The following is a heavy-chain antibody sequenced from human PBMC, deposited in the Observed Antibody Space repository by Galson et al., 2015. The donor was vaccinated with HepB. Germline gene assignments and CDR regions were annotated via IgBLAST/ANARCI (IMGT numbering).Heavy chain of an antibody. J-gene: IGHJ5*02. CDR1: GFTFSSYG. V-gene: IGHV3-33*08. CDR2: IWYDGSNK. CDR3: ARDPMPGRYNWFDP. D-gene: IGHD2-2*01. Sequence: SLRLSCAASGFTFSSYGMHWVRQAPGKGLEWVAVIWYDGSNKYYADSVKGRFTISRDNSKNTLYLQMNSLRAEDTAVYYCARDPMPGRYNWFDPWGQGTLVTVSS.